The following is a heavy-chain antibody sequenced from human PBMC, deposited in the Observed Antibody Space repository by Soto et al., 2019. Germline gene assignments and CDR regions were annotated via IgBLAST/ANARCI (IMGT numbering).Heavy chain of an antibody. CDR2: IIPIFGTA. V-gene: IGHV1-69*13. D-gene: IGHD3-22*01. CDR1: GGTFSSYA. J-gene: IGHJ4*02. CDR3: ARVPEGYYDSTGGN. Sequence: SVKVSCKASGGTFSSYAISWVRQAPGQGLEWMGGIIPIFGTANYAQKFQGRVTITADESTSTAYMELSSLRSEDTAVYYCARVPEGYYDSTGGNCGQGTLVTVSS.